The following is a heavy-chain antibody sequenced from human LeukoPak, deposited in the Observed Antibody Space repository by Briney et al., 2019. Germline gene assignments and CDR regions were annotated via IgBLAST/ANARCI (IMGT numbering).Heavy chain of an antibody. CDR2: IYYSGST. V-gene: IGHV4-38-2*02. D-gene: IGHD6-19*01. CDR3: ARQKRAVAGTGFDY. J-gene: IGHJ4*02. Sequence: SETLSLTCTVSGYSISSGYYWGWIRQPPRGGRWWIGSIYYSGSTYYNPSLKSRVTISVDTSKNQFSLKLSSVTAADTAVYYCARQKRAVAGTGFDYWGQGTLVTVSS. CDR1: GYSISSGYY.